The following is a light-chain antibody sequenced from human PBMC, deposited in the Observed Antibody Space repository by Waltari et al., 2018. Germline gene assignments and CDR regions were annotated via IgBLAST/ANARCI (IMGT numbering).Light chain of an antibody. CDR3: QSYDSLIGSGI. J-gene: IGLJ2*01. CDR2: GNS. V-gene: IGLV1-40*01. CDR1: SSNIGAPYG. Sequence: QSVLTQPPSVSGAPGQRITISCTGSSSNIGAPYGAQWDQQLPGKAPKVLIYGNSNRPSGVPDRFSGSKSGTSASLAITGLQAEDEADYYCQSYDSLIGSGIFGGGTKLTVL.